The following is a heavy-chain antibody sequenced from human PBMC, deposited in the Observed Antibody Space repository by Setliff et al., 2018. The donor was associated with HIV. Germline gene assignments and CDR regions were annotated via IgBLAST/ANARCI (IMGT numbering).Heavy chain of an antibody. CDR3: TADLIDPPAYGLDY. CDR2: IKSKADGETT. Sequence: GGSLRLSCSASGFTFRNAWMSWVRQAPGKGLEWVGRIKSKADGETTEYAAPVRGRFTISRDDSKNTLYMQIDTLKTDDTAVYYCTADLIDPPAYGLDYWGQGTLVTVSS. CDR1: GFTFRNAW. D-gene: IGHD2-21*01. J-gene: IGHJ4*02. V-gene: IGHV3-15*01.